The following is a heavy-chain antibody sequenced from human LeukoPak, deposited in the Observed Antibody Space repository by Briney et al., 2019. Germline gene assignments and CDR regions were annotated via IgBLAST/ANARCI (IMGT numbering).Heavy chain of an antibody. J-gene: IGHJ3*02. CDR3: ARSLRFLEWLPHAFDI. D-gene: IGHD3-3*01. V-gene: IGHV1-69*13. CDR1: GGTFSSYA. Sequence: SVKVSCKASGGTFSSYAISCVRQAPGQGLEWMGGIIPIFGTANYAQKFQGRVTITADESPSTAYMELSSLRSEDTAVYYCARSLRFLEWLPHAFDIWGQGTMVTVSS. CDR2: IIPIFGTA.